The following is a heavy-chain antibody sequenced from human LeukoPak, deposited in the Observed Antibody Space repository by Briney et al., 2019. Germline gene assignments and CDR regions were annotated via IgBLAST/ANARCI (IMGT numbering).Heavy chain of an antibody. CDR3: ARLRKDIAIGRDI. D-gene: IGHD5-18*01. CDR1: GGSISSGSYY. J-gene: IGHJ3*02. V-gene: IGHV4-61*02. CDR2: IYTSGST. Sequence: SETLSLTCTVSGGSISSGSYYWSWIRQPAGKGLEWIGRIYTSGSTNYNPSLKSRVTISLDTSKKQFSLKLSSVTATDTAIYYCARLRKDIAIGRDIWGQGTMVSVSS.